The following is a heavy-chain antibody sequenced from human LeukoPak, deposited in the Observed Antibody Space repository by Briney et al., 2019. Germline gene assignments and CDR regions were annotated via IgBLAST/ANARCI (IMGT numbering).Heavy chain of an antibody. J-gene: IGHJ5*02. CDR1: GGSISSYY. CDR2: IYTSGST. Sequence: PSETLSLTCTVSGGSISSYYWSWIRQPAGKGLEWIGRIYTSGSTNYNPSLKSRVTISVDTSKNQFSLKLSSVTAADTAVYYCARDGGYCSGGSCYSLSSFWFDPWGQGTLVTISS. D-gene: IGHD2-15*01. V-gene: IGHV4-4*07. CDR3: ARDGGYCSGGSCYSLSSFWFDP.